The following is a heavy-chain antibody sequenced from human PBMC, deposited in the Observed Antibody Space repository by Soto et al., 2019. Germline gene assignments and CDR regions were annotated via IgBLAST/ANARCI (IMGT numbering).Heavy chain of an antibody. V-gene: IGHV4-34*01. Sequence: SETLSLTCAVYGGSFSGYYWSWIRQPPGKGLEWIGEINHSGSTNYNPSLKSRVTISVDTSKNQFSLKLSSVTAADTAVYYCARGQQRRFNYYYYYGMDVWGQGTTVTV. CDR3: ARGQQRRFNYYYYYGMDV. D-gene: IGHD6-13*01. CDR1: GGSFSGYY. CDR2: INHSGST. J-gene: IGHJ6*02.